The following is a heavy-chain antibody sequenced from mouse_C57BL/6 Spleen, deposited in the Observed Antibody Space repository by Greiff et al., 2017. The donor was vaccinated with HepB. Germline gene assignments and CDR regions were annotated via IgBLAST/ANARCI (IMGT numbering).Heavy chain of an antibody. CDR2: IDPETGGT. D-gene: IGHD1-1*01. V-gene: IGHV1-15*01. CDR1: GYTFTDYE. CDR3: TRPTTVVYWYFDV. Sequence: QVQLQQSGAELVRPGASVTLSCKASGYTFTDYEMHWVKQTPVHGLEWIGAIDPETGGTAYNQKFKGKAILTADKSSSTAYMELRSLTSEDSAVYDCTRPTTVVYWYFDVWGTGTTVTVSS. J-gene: IGHJ1*03.